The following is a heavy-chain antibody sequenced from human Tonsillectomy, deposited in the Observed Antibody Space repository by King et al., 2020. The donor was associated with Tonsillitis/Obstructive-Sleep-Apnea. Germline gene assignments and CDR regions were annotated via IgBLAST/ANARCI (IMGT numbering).Heavy chain of an antibody. CDR3: ARYHYYDASGYYY. CDR1: GYSFTSYW. V-gene: IGHV5-10-1*01. CDR2: IDPSDSYT. Sequence: VQLVESGAEVKKPGESLRISCKGSGYSFTSYWITWVRQMPGKGLEWMGKIDPSDSYTNYSPSFQGHVTISADKSISTAYLQWSSLKASDTAMYYCARYHYYDASGYYYWGQGTLVTVSS. D-gene: IGHD3-22*01. J-gene: IGHJ4*02.